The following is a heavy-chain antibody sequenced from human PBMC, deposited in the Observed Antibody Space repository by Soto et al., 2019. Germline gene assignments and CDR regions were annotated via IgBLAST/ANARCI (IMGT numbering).Heavy chain of an antibody. Sequence: QVQLVESGGGVVQPGRSLRLSWAASGFTFSSYGMHWVRQAPGKGLEWVAVISYDGSNKYYADSVKGRFTISRDNSKNTLYLQMNSLRAEDTAVYYCAKDRSRDDYSILDYFDYWGQGTLVTVSS. CDR2: ISYDGSNK. CDR3: AKDRSRDDYSILDYFDY. V-gene: IGHV3-30*18. CDR1: GFTFSSYG. J-gene: IGHJ4*02. D-gene: IGHD4-4*01.